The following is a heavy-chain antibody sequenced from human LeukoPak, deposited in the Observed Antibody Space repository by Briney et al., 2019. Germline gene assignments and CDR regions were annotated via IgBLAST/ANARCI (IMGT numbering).Heavy chain of an antibody. CDR2: ISYDGSNK. J-gene: IGHJ4*02. CDR3: AREREYDYVWGSYRYFDY. V-gene: IGHV3-30-3*01. CDR1: GFTFSSYA. Sequence: PGGSLRLSCAASGFTFSSYAMHWVRQAPGKGLEWVAVISYDGSNKYYADSVKGRFTISRDNSKNTLYLQMNSLRAEDTAVYYCAREREYDYVWGSYRYFDYWGQGTLVTVSS. D-gene: IGHD3-16*02.